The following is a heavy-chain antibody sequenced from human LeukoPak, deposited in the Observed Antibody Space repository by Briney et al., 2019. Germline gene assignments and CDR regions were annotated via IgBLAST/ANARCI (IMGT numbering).Heavy chain of an antibody. D-gene: IGHD5-18*01. J-gene: IGHJ3*01. CDR1: GFTFSTYS. CDR3: ARDRSVQLFAFDV. Sequence: GALRLSCATSGFTFSTYSMNWVRQAPGKGLEWVSSISSSSNYIYYADSMKGRFTISRDNAKSSLYLQMNGLRAEDTAVYYCARDRSVQLFAFDVWGQGTMVTVSS. V-gene: IGHV3-21*01. CDR2: ISSSSNYI.